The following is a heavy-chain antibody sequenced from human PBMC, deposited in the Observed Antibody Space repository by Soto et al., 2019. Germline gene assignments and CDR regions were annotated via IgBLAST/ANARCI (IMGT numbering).Heavy chain of an antibody. D-gene: IGHD3-3*01. CDR2: ISSSGDTI. CDR3: ARELHGYLESSTVIAFDM. CDR1: GFTFSDYY. Sequence: GGSLRLSCAASGFTFSDYYMIWIRHAPRRGLEWVAYISSSGDTIFYADSLKGRITISRDNANNSLFLQMNSLRAEDTATYYCARELHGYLESSTVIAFDMWGEGTMVTVS. V-gene: IGHV3-11*01. J-gene: IGHJ3*02.